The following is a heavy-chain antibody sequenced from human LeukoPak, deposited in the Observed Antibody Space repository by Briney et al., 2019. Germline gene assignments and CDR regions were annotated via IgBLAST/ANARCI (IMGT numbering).Heavy chain of an antibody. J-gene: IGHJ5*02. CDR2: IYYSGST. CDR1: GGSISSSSYY. D-gene: IGHD1-20*01. V-gene: IGHV4-39*01. CDR3: ARRYNWKARGLYNWFDP. Sequence: SETLSLTCTVSGGSISSSSYYWGWIRQPPWKGLEWIGSIYYSGSTYYNPSLKSRVTISVDTSKNQFSLKLSSVTAADTAVYYCARRYNWKARGLYNWFDPWGQGTLVTVSS.